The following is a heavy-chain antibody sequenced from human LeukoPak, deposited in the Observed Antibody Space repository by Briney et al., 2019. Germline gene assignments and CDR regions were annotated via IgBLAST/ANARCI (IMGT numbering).Heavy chain of an antibody. CDR2: IIPIFGTA. CDR3: AGSSGYSPGAFDI. CDR1: GGTFSSYA. V-gene: IGHV1-69*13. D-gene: IGHD3-22*01. J-gene: IGHJ3*02. Sequence: ASVKVSCKASGGTFSSYAISWVRQAPGQGLEWMGGIIPIFGTANYAQKFQGRVTITADESTSTAYMELSSLRSEDTAVYYCAGSSGYSPGAFDIWGQGTMVTVPS.